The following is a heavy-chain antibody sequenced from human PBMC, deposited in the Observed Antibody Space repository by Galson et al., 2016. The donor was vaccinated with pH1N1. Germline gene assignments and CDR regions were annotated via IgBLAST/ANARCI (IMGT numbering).Heavy chain of an antibody. J-gene: IGHJ3*01. Sequence: PALVKPPQTLTLTCTFSGFSVSTSGVGMAWIRQPPGKALEWLALIYWDDDKRYSPSLKNRLTFTKDISKNQVVLKMTNMEPADTATYYCAHREGTITNAFEVWGQGTMVTVSS. CDR2: IYWDDDK. CDR3: AHREGTITNAFEV. D-gene: IGHD5-12*01. V-gene: IGHV2-5*02. CDR1: GFSVSTSGVG.